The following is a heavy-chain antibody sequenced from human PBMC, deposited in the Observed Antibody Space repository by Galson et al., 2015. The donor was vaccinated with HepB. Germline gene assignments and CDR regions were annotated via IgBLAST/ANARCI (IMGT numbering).Heavy chain of an antibody. CDR3: VTESGHTLTV. J-gene: IGHJ4*02. Sequence: SLRLSCAASGFTFSTYSMNWVRRAPGKGLEWLSYTSSSSTYIYYRDSVKGRFTISRDNAKNSLYLQMNSLRDEDTAVYYCVTESGHTLTVWGQGTLVTVSS. CDR1: GFTFSTYS. CDR2: TSSSSTYI. V-gene: IGHV3-48*02. D-gene: IGHD5-18*01.